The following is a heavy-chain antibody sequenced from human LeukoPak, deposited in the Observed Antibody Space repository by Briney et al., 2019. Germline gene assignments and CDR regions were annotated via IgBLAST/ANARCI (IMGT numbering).Heavy chain of an antibody. CDR1: GYTFTSYG. J-gene: IGHJ3*02. D-gene: IGHD2-15*01. CDR3: ARVQIGYCSGGSCPDAFDI. V-gene: IGHV1-69*04. CDR2: IIPILGIA. Sequence: GASVKVSCKASGYTFTSYGISWVRQAPGQGLEWMGRIIPILGIANYAQKFQGRVTITADKSTSTAYMELSSLRSEDTAVYYCARVQIGYCSGGSCPDAFDIWGQGTMVTVSS.